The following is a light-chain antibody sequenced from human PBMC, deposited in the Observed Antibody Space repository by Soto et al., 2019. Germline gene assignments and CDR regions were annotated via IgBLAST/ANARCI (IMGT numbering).Light chain of an antibody. CDR3: QQYNNWWT. CDR2: GAF. V-gene: IGKV3-20*01. CDR1: QRVTSTY. Sequence: DIVLTQSPGTLSLSPGERATLSCRASQRVTSTYFAWYQQKPGQSPRLLIYGAFNRATGIPDRFSGSGSGTDFTLTISRLEPEDFAVYYCQQYNNWWTFGQGTKVEMK. J-gene: IGKJ1*01.